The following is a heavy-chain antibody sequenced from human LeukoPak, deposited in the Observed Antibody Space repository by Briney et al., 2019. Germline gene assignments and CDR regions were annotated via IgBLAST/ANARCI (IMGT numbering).Heavy chain of an antibody. D-gene: IGHD5-18*01. Sequence: PSETLSLTCTVSGGSISSYYWSWIRQPPGKGLEWIAYIHYSGSTNYNPSLKSRVIISVDTSKNQFSLKLSSVTAADTAVYYCATLQGYRLDYWGQGTLVTVSS. CDR1: GGSISSYY. V-gene: IGHV4-59*08. CDR2: IHYSGST. J-gene: IGHJ4*02. CDR3: ATLQGYRLDY.